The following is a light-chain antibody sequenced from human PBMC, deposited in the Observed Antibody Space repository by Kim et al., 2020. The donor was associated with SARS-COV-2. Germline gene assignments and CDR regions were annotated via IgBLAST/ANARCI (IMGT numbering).Light chain of an antibody. Sequence: ASTGDRVTITWRASQGISSYLAWYQQKPGKAPKLLIYAASTLQSGVPSRFSGSGSGTDFTLTISCLQSEDFATYYCQQYYSYPRAFGQGTRLEIK. CDR3: QQYYSYPRA. V-gene: IGKV1-8*01. CDR1: QGISSY. J-gene: IGKJ5*01. CDR2: AAS.